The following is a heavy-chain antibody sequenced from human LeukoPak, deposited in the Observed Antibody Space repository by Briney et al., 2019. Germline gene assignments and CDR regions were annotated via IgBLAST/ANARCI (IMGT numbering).Heavy chain of an antibody. J-gene: IGHJ4*02. CDR3: ARGDAVSPGRVLDY. V-gene: IGHV3-23*01. CDR2: INERGDIT. D-gene: IGHD2-8*02. Sequence: GGSLRLSCVASGFIFSNYPMSWVRQAPGNGLELVSAINERGDITKYADSVKGRFTISRDDSKNTLYLQMNSLRADDTAVYYCARGDAVSPGRVLDYWGRGTLVTVSS. CDR1: GFIFSNYP.